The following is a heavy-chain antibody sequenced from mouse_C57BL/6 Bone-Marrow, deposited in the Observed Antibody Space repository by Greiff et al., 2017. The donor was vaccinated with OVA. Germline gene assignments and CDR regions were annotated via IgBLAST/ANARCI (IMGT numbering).Heavy chain of an antibody. D-gene: IGHD2-5*01. CDR2: IDPANGNT. J-gene: IGHJ4*01. CDR3: ASPAYSNRYYYAMDY. Sequence: EVKLVESVAELVRPGASVKLSCTASGFNIKNTYMHWVKQRPEQGLEWIGRIDPANGNTKYAPKFQGKATITADTSSNTAYLQLSSLTSEDTAIYYCASPAYSNRYYYAMDYWGQGTSVTVSS. CDR1: GFNIKNTY. V-gene: IGHV14-3*01.